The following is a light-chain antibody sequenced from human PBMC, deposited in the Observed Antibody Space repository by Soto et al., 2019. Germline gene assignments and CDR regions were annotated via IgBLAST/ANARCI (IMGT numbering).Light chain of an antibody. Sequence: QSVLTQPPSVSAAPGQKVTISCSGSSSNIGNNYVSWYQQLSGTAPKLLIYYNNKRPSAIPDRFSGSTSGTSATLRITGLQTAHDDAYYYCTSDSSASAVVFGGGTKLTVL. CDR1: SSNIGNNY. V-gene: IGLV1-51*01. CDR2: YNN. J-gene: IGLJ2*01. CDR3: CTSDSSASAVV.